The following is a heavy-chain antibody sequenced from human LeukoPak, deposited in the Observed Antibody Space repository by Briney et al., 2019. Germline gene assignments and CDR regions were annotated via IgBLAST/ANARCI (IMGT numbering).Heavy chain of an antibody. V-gene: IGHV4-34*01. CDR3: ARGLWLLPFDY. CDR1: GGSFSGYY. CDR2: INHSGST. J-gene: IGHJ4*02. Sequence: KPSETLSLTCAVYGGSFSGYYWSWIRQPPGKGLEWIGEINHSGSTNYNPSLKSRVTISVDTSKNQFSLKLSSVTAADTAVYYCARGLWLLPFDYWGQGTLVTVSS. D-gene: IGHD3-10*01.